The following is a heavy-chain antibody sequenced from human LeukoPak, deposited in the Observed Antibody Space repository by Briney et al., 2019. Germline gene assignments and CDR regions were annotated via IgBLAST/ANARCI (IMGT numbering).Heavy chain of an antibody. CDR1: GFTFSSYM. V-gene: IGHV3-21*01. CDR3: GRSLTTLTYEGY. D-gene: IGHD1-1*01. J-gene: IGHJ4*02. Sequence: GGSLRLSCAASGFTFSSYMMNWVRQAPGRGLEWVSSINSGSTYTYYTESVKGRFTVSRDNAKNSVFLQMNSLRAEDTAIYYCGRSLTTLTYEGYWGQGTLVTVSS. CDR2: INSGSTYT.